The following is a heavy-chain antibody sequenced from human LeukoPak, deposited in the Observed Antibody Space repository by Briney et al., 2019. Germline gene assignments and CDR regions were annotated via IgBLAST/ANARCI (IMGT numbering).Heavy chain of an antibody. Sequence: GRSLRLSCAASGFALTDYWMSWVRQAPGKGLEWVANIKKAGSEKYYADSVKGRFTISRDNAKNSLYLQMNILRAQDTAVNYFAREYCYIASGLGAFRYWGQGTLVTVSP. V-gene: IGHV3-7*05. CDR3: AREYCYIASGLGAFRY. CDR1: GFALTDYW. D-gene: IGHD2-21*01. J-gene: IGHJ4*02. CDR2: IKKAGSEK.